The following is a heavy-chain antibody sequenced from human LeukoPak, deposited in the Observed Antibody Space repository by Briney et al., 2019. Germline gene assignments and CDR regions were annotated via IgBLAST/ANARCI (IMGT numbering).Heavy chain of an antibody. D-gene: IGHD3-9*01. J-gene: IGHJ5*02. CDR2: IYYSGST. CDR1: GGSISSSSYY. V-gene: IGHV4-39*07. Sequence: PSETLSLTCTVSGGSISSSSYYWGWIRQPPGKGLEWIGSIYYSGSTYYNPSLKSRVTISVDTSKNQFSLKLSSVTAADTAVYYCARDGFLTGYQRHHWGQGTLVTVSS. CDR3: ARDGFLTGYQRHH.